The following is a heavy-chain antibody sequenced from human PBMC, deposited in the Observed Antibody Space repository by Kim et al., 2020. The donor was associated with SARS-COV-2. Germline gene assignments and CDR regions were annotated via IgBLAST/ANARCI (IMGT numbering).Heavy chain of an antibody. CDR2: IYYSGST. D-gene: IGHD3-3*01. J-gene: IGHJ4*02. Sequence: SETLSLTCTVSGGSISSSSYYWGWIRQPPGKGLEWIGSIYYSGSTYYNPSLKSRVTISVDTSKNQFSLKLSSVTAADTAVYYCARSGVYWSAQPVGWDDYWGQGTLVTVSS. V-gene: IGHV4-39*01. CDR1: GGSISSSSYY. CDR3: ARSGVYWSAQPVGWDDY.